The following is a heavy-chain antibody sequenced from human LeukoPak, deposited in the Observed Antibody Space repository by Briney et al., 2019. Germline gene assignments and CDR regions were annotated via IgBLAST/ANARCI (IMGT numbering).Heavy chain of an antibody. Sequence: KPSETLSLTCTVSGGSISSSSYYWGWIRQPPGKGLEWIGSIYYSGSTYYNPSLKSRVTISVDTSKNQFSLKLSSVTAADTAVYYCARFGGVDVWGQGTTVTVSS. D-gene: IGHD3-10*01. J-gene: IGHJ6*02. CDR2: IYYSGST. V-gene: IGHV4-39*07. CDR1: GGSISSSSYY. CDR3: ARFGGVDV.